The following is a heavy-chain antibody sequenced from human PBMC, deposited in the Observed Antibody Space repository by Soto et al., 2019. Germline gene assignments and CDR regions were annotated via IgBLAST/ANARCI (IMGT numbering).Heavy chain of an antibody. CDR3: AREAGAYSSGWYDR. D-gene: IGHD6-19*01. CDR2: ISSSTTNI. J-gene: IGHJ5*02. Sequence: QVQLVESGGGLVKPGGSLRLSCAASGFTFSDYYMSWIRQAPGKGLEWVSYISSSTTNIYYAESVKGRFTISRDNAKNSVYLQMNSLRAEDTAVYYCAREAGAYSSGWYDRWGQGTLVTVSS. CDR1: GFTFSDYY. V-gene: IGHV3-11*01.